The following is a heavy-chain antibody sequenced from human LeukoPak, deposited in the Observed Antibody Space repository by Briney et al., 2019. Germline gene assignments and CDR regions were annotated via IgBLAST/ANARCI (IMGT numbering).Heavy chain of an antibody. CDR2: ISYNGNNK. CDR1: GFTFSNYA. V-gene: IGHV3-30-3*01. CDR3: AKGGSYRYYYYGMDV. D-gene: IGHD1-26*01. Sequence: PGGSLRLSCAASGFTFSNYAIHWVRQAPGKGLEWVAVISYNGNNKYYADSVKGRFTISRDSSKNTLHLQMYSLRAEDTAVYYCAKGGSYRYYYYGMDVWGQGTTVTVSS. J-gene: IGHJ6*02.